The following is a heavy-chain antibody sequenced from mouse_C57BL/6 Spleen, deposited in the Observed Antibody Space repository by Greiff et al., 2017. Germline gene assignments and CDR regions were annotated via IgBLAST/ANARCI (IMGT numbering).Heavy chain of an antibody. J-gene: IGHJ3*01. D-gene: IGHD2-4*01. CDR3: ARPDDYDRGFAY. V-gene: IGHV5-6*01. CDR1: GFTFSSYG. Sequence: EVQLQESGGDLVKPGGSLKLSCAASGFTFSSYGMSWVRQTPDKRLEWVATISSGGSYTYYPDSVKGRFTISRDNAKNTLYLQMSSLKSEDTAMYYCARPDDYDRGFAYWGQGTLVTVSA. CDR2: ISSGGSYT.